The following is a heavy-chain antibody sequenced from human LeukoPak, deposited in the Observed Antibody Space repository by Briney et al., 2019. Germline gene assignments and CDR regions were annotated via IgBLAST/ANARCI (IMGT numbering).Heavy chain of an antibody. CDR2: ISGSGGST. Sequence: GGSLRLSCAAPGFTFSSYAMSWVRQAPGKGLEGVSAISGSGGSTYYADSVKGRSTISRDNAKNTLYLQMNSLRAEDTAVYYCAKAADIVVVVAATKSHFDYWGQGTLVTVSS. V-gene: IGHV3-23*01. CDR3: AKAADIVVVVAATKSHFDY. D-gene: IGHD2-15*01. J-gene: IGHJ4*02. CDR1: GFTFSSYA.